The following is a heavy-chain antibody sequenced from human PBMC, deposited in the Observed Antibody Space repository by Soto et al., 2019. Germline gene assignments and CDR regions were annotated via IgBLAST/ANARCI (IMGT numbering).Heavy chain of an antibody. CDR2: ISGGGTT. J-gene: IGHJ4*02. CDR3: AKWHTYNYDSLAFYGFDV. Sequence: WGSLRLSCTASGFTFSSYSMTWVRQPPGKGLEWVSAISGGGTTHYADSVTGRVTISIDNSKSTLYLQMNSLRAEDTAAYYCAKWHTYNYDSLAFYGFDVWGQGTKVTVSS. CDR1: GFTFSSYS. V-gene: IGHV3-23*01. D-gene: IGHD3-22*01.